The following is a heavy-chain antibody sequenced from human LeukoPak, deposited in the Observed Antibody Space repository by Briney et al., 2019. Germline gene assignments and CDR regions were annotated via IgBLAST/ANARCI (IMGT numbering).Heavy chain of an antibody. CDR3: ARDPDIGYCSGGSCYYFDY. D-gene: IGHD2-15*01. CDR2: ISAYNGNT. J-gene: IGHJ4*02. V-gene: IGHV1-18*01. Sequence: GASVKVSCKASGYTFTSYGISWVRQAPGQGLEWMGWISAYNGNTNYAQKLQGRVTMTTDTSTSTAYMELRSLRSDDTAVYYCARDPDIGYCSGGSCYYFDYWGQGTLVTVSS. CDR1: GYTFTSYG.